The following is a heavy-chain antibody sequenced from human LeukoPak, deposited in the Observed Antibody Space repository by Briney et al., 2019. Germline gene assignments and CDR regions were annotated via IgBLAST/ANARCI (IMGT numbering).Heavy chain of an antibody. J-gene: IGHJ4*02. CDR1: GGTFSSYA. V-gene: IGHV1-69*13. D-gene: IGHD2-2*01. Sequence: SVKVSCKASGGTFSSYAISWVRQAPGQGLEWMGGIIPIFGTANYAQKFQGRVTITADESTSTAYMELSSLRSEDAAVYYCASSAGGCSSTSCYYGYWGQGTLVTVSS. CDR2: IIPIFGTA. CDR3: ASSAGGCSSTSCYYGY.